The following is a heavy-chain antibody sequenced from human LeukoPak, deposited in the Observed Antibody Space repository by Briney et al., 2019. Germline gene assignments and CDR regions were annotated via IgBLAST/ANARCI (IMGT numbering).Heavy chain of an antibody. D-gene: IGHD5-18*01. Sequence: ASVKVSCKASGYTFTGYYMHWVRQALGQGLEWMGWINPNNGDTNFAQKFQGRVTMTGDTSISTAYMEMSRVTSDDTAVYYCVPGFLGTAMVTTLRDYWGQGTLVTVST. CDR1: GYTFTGYY. CDR3: VPGFLGTAMVTTLRDY. J-gene: IGHJ4*02. CDR2: INPNNGDT. V-gene: IGHV1-2*02.